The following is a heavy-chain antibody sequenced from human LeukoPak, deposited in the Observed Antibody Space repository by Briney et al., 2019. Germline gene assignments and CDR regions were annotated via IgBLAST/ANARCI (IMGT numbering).Heavy chain of an antibody. Sequence: GGSLRLSCAACGFTLDDYAMLWARDARGEGVEGGSGISWNSGSIRYPDSVNGRFTISRDNPKNSLYLQMNSLRAEDTALYYCAKQDGHKGYFDYWGQGTLVTVSS. CDR2: ISWNSGSI. J-gene: IGHJ4*02. V-gene: IGHV3-9*01. CDR1: GFTLDDYA. CDR3: AKQDGHKGYFDY. D-gene: IGHD5-24*01.